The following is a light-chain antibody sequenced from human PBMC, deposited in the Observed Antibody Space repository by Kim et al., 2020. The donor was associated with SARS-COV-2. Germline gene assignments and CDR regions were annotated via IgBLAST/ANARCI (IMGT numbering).Light chain of an antibody. V-gene: IGKV3-11*01. Sequence: IVLTQSPATLSLSPGERATLSCRASQSLSRYLAWYQQKPGQAPRLLIYDASTRATGIPDRFSGSGSGTDFTLTISSLEPEDFAVYYCQERSNWLTFGGGTKVEI. CDR2: DAS. J-gene: IGKJ4*01. CDR3: QERSNWLT. CDR1: QSLSRY.